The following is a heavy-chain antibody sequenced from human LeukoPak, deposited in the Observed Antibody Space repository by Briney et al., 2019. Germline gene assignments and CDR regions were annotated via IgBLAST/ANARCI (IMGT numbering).Heavy chain of an antibody. D-gene: IGHD3-3*01. CDR1: GHTFTSYY. Sequence: GASVKVSCKASGHTFTSYYMHWVRQAPGQGLEWMGTINPSGGSTSYTQKFQGRVTMTRDTSTSTVYMELSSLKSEDTAVYYCARGGFVVWTSPDIWGQGTMVTVSS. CDR2: INPSGGST. J-gene: IGHJ3*02. CDR3: ARGGFVVWTSPDI. V-gene: IGHV1-46*01.